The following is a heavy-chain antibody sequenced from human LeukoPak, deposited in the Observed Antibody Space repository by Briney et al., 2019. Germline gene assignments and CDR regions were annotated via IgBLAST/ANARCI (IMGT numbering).Heavy chain of an antibody. D-gene: IGHD3-10*01. CDR3: ARVVVRGLRFDP. Sequence: SETLSLICTVSGGSISSYYWSWIRQPPGKGLEWIGYIYYSGSTNYNPSLKSRVTISVDTSKNQFSLKLSSVTAADTAVYYCARVVVRGLRFDPWGQGTLVTVSS. CDR2: IYYSGST. CDR1: GGSISSYY. J-gene: IGHJ5*02. V-gene: IGHV4-59*01.